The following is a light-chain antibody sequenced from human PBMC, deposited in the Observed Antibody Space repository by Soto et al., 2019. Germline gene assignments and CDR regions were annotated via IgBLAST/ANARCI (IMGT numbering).Light chain of an antibody. Sequence: DIQMTQSPSSLSASGGDSVTITCRASQSISGWLAWYQQKPGKAPKLLIFDVSTLESGVPSRFSDSGSGTEFTLTISSLKPDDFATYYCQHYNTYSTFTFGPGTKVDIK. CDR2: DVS. CDR1: QSISGW. CDR3: QHYNTYSTFT. J-gene: IGKJ3*01. V-gene: IGKV1-5*01.